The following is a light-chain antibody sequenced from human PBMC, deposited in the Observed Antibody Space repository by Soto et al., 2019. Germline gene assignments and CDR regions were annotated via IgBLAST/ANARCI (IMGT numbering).Light chain of an antibody. CDR1: GGHSSYA. CDR2: LDSDGSH. J-gene: IGLJ2*01. Sequence: QLVLTQSPSASASRGASVKLTCTLSGGHSSYAIAWHQQQPEKGPRYLMKLDSDGSHTKGDAIPDRFSGSSSGAERYLTISSLQSEDEADYYCQTWGTGIHVVFGGGTKLTVL. V-gene: IGLV4-69*01. CDR3: QTWGTGIHVV.